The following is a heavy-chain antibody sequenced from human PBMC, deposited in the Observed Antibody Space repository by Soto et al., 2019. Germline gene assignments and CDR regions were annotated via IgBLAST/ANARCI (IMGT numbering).Heavy chain of an antibody. D-gene: IGHD5-12*01. V-gene: IGHV1-3*01. CDR3: ATPIVAFY. CDR1: GYTFTSYA. J-gene: IGHJ4*02. CDR2: INAGNGNT. Sequence: ASVKVSCKASGYTFTSYAIHWVRQAPGQRLEWMGWINAGNGNTKYSQKFQGRVIITRDTSAGTAYMELRSLRSEDTAVYYCATPIVAFYWGQGTLVTVSS.